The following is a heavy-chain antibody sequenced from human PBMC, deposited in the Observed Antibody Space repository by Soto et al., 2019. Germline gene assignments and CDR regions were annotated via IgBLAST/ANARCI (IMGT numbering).Heavy chain of an antibody. Sequence: EVQLLESGGGLVQPGGSLRLSCAASGFTFSSYAMSWVRQAPGTGLEWVSTVTGSGYSTYYADSVEGRFTISRDNSKSTLYLQMESLRVEDTAMYYCAKDLRSSGWFDFDYWGQGILVTVSS. CDR1: GFTFSSYA. CDR3: AKDLRSSGWFDFDY. V-gene: IGHV3-23*01. J-gene: IGHJ4*02. D-gene: IGHD6-19*01. CDR2: VTGSGYST.